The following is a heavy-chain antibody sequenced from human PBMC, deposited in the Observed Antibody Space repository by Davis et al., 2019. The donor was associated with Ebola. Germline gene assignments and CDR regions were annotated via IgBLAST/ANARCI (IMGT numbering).Heavy chain of an antibody. CDR1: GFTFSSYG. CDR3: AKDGYSYGRPFDY. J-gene: IGHJ4*02. D-gene: IGHD5-18*01. CDR2: IRYDGSNK. V-gene: IGHV3-30*02. Sequence: GESLKISCAASGFTFSSYGMHWVRQAPGKGLEWVAVIRYDGSNKYYADSVKGRFTISRDNSKNTLYLQMNSLRAEDTAVYYCAKDGYSYGRPFDYWGQGTLVTVSS.